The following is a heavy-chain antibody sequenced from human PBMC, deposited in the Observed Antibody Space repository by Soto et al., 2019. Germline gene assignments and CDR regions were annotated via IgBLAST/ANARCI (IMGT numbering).Heavy chain of an antibody. J-gene: IGHJ3*02. CDR2: INHSGST. CDR1: GGSFSGYY. Sequence: SETLSLTCAVYGGSFSGYYWSWIRQPPGKGLEWIGEINHSGSTNYNPSLKSRVTISVDTSKNQFSLKLSSVTAADTAVYYCARIVVVPAAMSDDAFDIWGQGTMVTVSS. D-gene: IGHD2-2*01. CDR3: ARIVVVPAAMSDDAFDI. V-gene: IGHV4-34*01.